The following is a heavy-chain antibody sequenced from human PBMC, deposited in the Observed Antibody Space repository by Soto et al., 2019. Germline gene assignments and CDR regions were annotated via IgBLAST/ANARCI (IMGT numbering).Heavy chain of an antibody. CDR3: ARDTGDGTFDF. D-gene: IGHD7-27*01. Sequence: SGSPFLSYAMHWVRQAPGQRLEWMGWINAGYGNTKSSQKFQDRVTISRDTSASTAYMELTSLRSEDTALYYCARDTGDGTFDFWGQGTLVTVSS. V-gene: IGHV1-3*01. J-gene: IGHJ4*02. CDR1: GSPFLSYA. CDR2: INAGYGNT.